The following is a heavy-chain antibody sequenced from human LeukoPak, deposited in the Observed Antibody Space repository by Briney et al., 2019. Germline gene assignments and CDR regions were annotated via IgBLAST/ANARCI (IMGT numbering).Heavy chain of an antibody. CDR2: IYHSGST. D-gene: IGHD6-19*01. J-gene: IGHJ4*02. Sequence: GSLRLSCAASGFTFSNYNMNWIRQPPGKGLEWIGSIYHSGSTYYNPSLKSRVTISVDTSKNQFSLKLSSVTAADTAVYYCAGSYSSGWYPPGEFDYWGQGTLVTVSS. V-gene: IGHV4-38-2*01. CDR1: GFTFSNYN. CDR3: AGSYSSGWYPPGEFDY.